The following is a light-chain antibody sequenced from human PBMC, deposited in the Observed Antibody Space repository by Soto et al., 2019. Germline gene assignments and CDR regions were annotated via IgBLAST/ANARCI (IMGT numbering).Light chain of an antibody. CDR3: NSYAGSSTDVV. V-gene: IGLV2-14*01. CDR1: SSDVGAYNY. CDR2: DVS. Sequence: QSVLTQPASVSGSPGQSITISCTGTSSDVGAYNYVSWYQQHPGKAPKLIIYDVSNRPSGVSNRFSGSKSGNTASLAISGLQAEDEADYYCNSYAGSSTDVVFGGGTKLTGL. J-gene: IGLJ2*01.